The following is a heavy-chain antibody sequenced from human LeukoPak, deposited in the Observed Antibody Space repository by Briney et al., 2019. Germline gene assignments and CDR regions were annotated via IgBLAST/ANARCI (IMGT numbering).Heavy chain of an antibody. CDR3: ARDKTPYYYYFDY. CDR1: GFTFGDYA. CDR2: MHEDGGEK. D-gene: IGHD3-10*01. Sequence: GGSLRLSCTASGFTFGDYAMSWVRQAPGKGLEWVAKMHEDGGEKRYVDSVKGRFTISRDNAKNSLYLQMNSLRAEDTAVYYCARDKTPYYYYFDYWGQGTLVTVSS. J-gene: IGHJ4*02. V-gene: IGHV3-7*01.